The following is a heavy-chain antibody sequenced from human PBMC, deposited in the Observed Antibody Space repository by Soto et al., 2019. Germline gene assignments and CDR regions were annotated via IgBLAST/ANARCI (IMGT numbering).Heavy chain of an antibody. CDR1: GGTFSSYT. CDR3: ASSPMIVVVRSDWYFDL. J-gene: IGHJ2*01. Sequence: ASVKVSCKASGGTFSSYTISWVRQAPGQGLEWMGRIIPILGIANYAQKFQGRVTITADKSTSTAYMELSSLRSEDTAVYYCASSPMIVVVRSDWYFDLWGRGTLVTVSS. D-gene: IGHD3-22*01. V-gene: IGHV1-69*02. CDR2: IIPILGIA.